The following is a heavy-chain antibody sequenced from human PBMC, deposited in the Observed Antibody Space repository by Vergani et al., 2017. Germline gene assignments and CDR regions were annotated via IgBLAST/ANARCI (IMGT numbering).Heavy chain of an antibody. J-gene: IGHJ6*02. Sequence: QVQLVESGGGLVKPGGSLRLSCAASGFTFSDYYMSWIRQAPGKGLEWVSYISSSGSTIYYADSVKGRFTISRDNAKNSLYLQMNSLRAEDTAVYYCARQGYCSSTSCQRYYYYGMDVWGQGTTVTVSS. CDR3: ARQGYCSSTSCQRYYYYGMDV. CDR1: GFTFSDYY. D-gene: IGHD2-2*01. V-gene: IGHV3-11*01. CDR2: ISSSGSTI.